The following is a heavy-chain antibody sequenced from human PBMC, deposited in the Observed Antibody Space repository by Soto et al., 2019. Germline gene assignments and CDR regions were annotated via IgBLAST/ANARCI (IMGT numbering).Heavy chain of an antibody. J-gene: IGHJ4*02. V-gene: IGHV3-30*18. CDR2: ISYDGSNK. Sequence: VQLVESGGGVVQPGRSLRLSCAASGFTFSSYGMHWVRQAPGKGLEWVAVISYDGSNKYYADSVKGRFTISRDNSKNTLYLQMNSLRAEDTAVYYCAKDLSGVATIPFDYWGQGTLVTVSS. D-gene: IGHD5-12*01. CDR3: AKDLSGVATIPFDY. CDR1: GFTFSSYG.